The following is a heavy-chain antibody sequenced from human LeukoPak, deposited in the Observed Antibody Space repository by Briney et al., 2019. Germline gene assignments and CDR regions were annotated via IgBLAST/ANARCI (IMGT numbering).Heavy chain of an antibody. Sequence: ASVKVSCKASGYTFTSYGISWVRQAPGQGLEWMGWISAYNGNTNYAQKLQGRVTMTTDTSTSTAYMELRSLRSDDTAVYYCARGLTQRYYYDSSGYAAPSYYFDYWGQGTLVTVSS. CDR2: ISAYNGNT. CDR3: ARGLTQRYYYDSSGYAAPSYYFDY. V-gene: IGHV1-18*01. D-gene: IGHD3-22*01. J-gene: IGHJ4*02. CDR1: GYTFTSYG.